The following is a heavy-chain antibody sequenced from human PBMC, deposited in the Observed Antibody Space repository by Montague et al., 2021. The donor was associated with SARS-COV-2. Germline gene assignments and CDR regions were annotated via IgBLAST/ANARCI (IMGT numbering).Heavy chain of an antibody. CDR3: ARGSRVVGITPGFRY. D-gene: IGHD2-21*01. CDR1: RGSFHVFS. Sequence: SETLSLTCAVYRGSFHVFSWAWIRQPPGKGLEWIGEIDHSGNTNYNPSLKSRVTISVGTSKNQFSLNLTSVTAADTAMYYCARGSRVVGITPGFRYWGQGTQVAVSS. V-gene: IGHV4-34*01. CDR2: IDHSGNT. J-gene: IGHJ4*02.